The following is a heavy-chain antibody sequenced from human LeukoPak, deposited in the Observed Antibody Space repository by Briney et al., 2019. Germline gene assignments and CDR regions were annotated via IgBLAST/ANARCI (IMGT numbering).Heavy chain of an antibody. D-gene: IGHD4-17*01. CDR1: AYSFTSYW. Sequence: AESLMISCKASAYSFTSYWIGWVRQLPPKSLEWLGVINPSDSDTSYSPSFQGQVTISADKSISTAYLQWSSLKASDTALYYCARGGLRGFVDFDYWGQGTLVTVSS. V-gene: IGHV5-51*01. J-gene: IGHJ4*02. CDR3: ARGGLRGFVDFDY. CDR2: INPSDSDT.